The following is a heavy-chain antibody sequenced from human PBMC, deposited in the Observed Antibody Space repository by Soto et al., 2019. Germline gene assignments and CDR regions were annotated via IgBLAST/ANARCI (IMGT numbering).Heavy chain of an antibody. J-gene: IGHJ6*02. CDR2: IYSGGST. D-gene: IGHD7-27*01. V-gene: IGHV3-53*01. CDR3: ARANWANYYYYGMDV. CDR1: GFTVSSNY. Sequence: GGSLSLSCAASGFTVSSNYMSWVRQAQGKGLEWVSVIYSGGSTYYADSVKGRFTISRDNSKNTLYLQMNSLRAEDTAVYYCARANWANYYYYGMDVWGQGTTVTVSS.